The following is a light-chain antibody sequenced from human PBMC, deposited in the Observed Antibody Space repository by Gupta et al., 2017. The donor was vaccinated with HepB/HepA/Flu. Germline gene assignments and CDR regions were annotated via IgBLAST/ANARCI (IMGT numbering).Light chain of an antibody. CDR3: SSYTSSSTYV. J-gene: IGLJ1*01. V-gene: IGLV2-18*02. CDR2: EAN. CDR1: SSDVGSYNR. Sequence: QSALTQPPSVSGSPGQSVTISCTGTSSDVGSYNRVSWYQQPPGTAPKLMIFEANNRPSGVPDRFSGSKSGNTASLTISGLQAEDEADYYCSSYTSSSTYVFGGGTRVTVL.